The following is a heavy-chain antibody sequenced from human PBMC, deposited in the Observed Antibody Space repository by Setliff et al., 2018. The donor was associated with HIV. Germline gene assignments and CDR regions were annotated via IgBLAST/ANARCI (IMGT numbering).Heavy chain of an antibody. V-gene: IGHV4-34*10. CDR3: ARRKSGSYFDAFDI. CDR2: IYSSGSP. CDR1: GGSFSDYY. D-gene: IGHD1-26*01. Sequence: SETLSLTCAVYGGSFSDYYWSWIRQPPGKRLEWLGSIYSSGSPSYNPSLSSRLTISVDTSKNHVSLRLSSVTAANTAVYYCARRKSGSYFDAFDIWGQGTMVTVSS. J-gene: IGHJ3*02.